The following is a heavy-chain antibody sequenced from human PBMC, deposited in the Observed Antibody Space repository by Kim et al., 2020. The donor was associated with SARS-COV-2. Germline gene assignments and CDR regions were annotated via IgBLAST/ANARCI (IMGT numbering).Heavy chain of an antibody. Sequence: ASVKVSCKASGYTFTSYGISWVRQAPGQGLEWMGWISAYNGNTNYAQKLQGRVTMTTDTSTSTAYMELRSLRSDDTAVYYCARTAFNLGSVRGLADYWGQGTLVTVSS. V-gene: IGHV1-18*04. CDR2: ISAYNGNT. J-gene: IGHJ4*02. CDR1: GYTFTSYG. D-gene: IGHD1-26*01. CDR3: ARTAFNLGSVRGLADY.